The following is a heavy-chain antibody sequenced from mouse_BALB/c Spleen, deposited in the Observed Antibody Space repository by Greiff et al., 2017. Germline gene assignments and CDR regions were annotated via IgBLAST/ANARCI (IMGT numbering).Heavy chain of an antibody. CDR2: INPSNGRT. CDR3: ARSTTVGAMDY. D-gene: IGHD1-1*01. J-gene: IGHJ4*01. Sequence: QVQLKESGAELVKPGASVKLSCKASGYTFTSYWMHWVKQRPGQGLEWIGEINPSNGRTNYNEKFKSKATLTVDKSSSTAYMQLSSLTSEDSAVYYCARSTTVGAMDYWGQGTSVTVSS. CDR1: GYTFTSYW. V-gene: IGHV1S81*02.